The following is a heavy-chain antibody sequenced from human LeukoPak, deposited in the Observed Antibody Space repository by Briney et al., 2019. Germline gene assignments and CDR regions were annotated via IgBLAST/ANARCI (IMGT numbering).Heavy chain of an antibody. CDR3: ARVGCSSTSCYAFYFDY. Sequence: ASVKVSCKAFGYTFTSYYMHWVRQAPGQGLEWMGIINPSGGSTSYAQKFQGRVTMTRDMSTSTVYMELSSLRSEDTAVYYCARVGCSSTSCYAFYFDYWGQGTLVTVSS. CDR2: INPSGGST. J-gene: IGHJ4*02. V-gene: IGHV1-46*01. D-gene: IGHD2-2*01. CDR1: GYTFTSYY.